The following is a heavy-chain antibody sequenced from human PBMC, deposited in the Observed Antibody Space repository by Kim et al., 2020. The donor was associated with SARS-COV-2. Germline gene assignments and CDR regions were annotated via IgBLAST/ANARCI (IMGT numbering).Heavy chain of an antibody. CDR3: VGALVATPLLSY. V-gene: IGHV3-30*03. J-gene: IGHJ4*01. D-gene: IGHD2-15*01. Sequence: ADSMKGRFTLSRDNSKNPLFLQMNRLRPEDTAMYYCVGALVATPLLSYWGQGALVTVSS.